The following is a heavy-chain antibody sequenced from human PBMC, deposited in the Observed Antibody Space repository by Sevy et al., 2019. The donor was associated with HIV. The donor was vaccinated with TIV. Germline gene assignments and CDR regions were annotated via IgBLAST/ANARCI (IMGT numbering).Heavy chain of an antibody. CDR3: ARGYYDFWSGYQPQNYHYYGMDV. J-gene: IGHJ6*02. CDR1: GFTFSSYA. Sequence: GGSLRLSCAASGFTFSSYAMHWVRQAPGKGLEWVAVISYDGSNKYYADSVKGRFTISRDNSKNTLYLQMNSLRAEDTAVYYCARGYYDFWSGYQPQNYHYYGMDVWGQGTTVTVSS. D-gene: IGHD3-3*01. V-gene: IGHV3-30-3*01. CDR2: ISYDGSNK.